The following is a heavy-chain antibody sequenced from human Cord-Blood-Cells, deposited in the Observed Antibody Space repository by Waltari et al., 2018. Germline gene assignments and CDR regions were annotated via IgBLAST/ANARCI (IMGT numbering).Heavy chain of an antibody. J-gene: IGHJ4*02. Sequence: HVQLVESGGGVVQPGRSLRLPCAASGFTFSSYAMPWVRQAPGKGLEWVAVISYDGSNKYYADSVKGRFTISRDNSKNTLYLQMNSLRAEDTAVYYCARGSIAARLDYWGQGTLVTVSS. CDR1: GFTFSSYA. CDR3: ARGSIAARLDY. CDR2: ISYDGSNK. V-gene: IGHV3-30-3*01. D-gene: IGHD6-6*01.